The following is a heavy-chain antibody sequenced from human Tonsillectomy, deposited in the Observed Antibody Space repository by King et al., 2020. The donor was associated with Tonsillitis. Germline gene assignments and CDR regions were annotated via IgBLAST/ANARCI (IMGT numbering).Heavy chain of an antibody. CDR2: IKSDGSST. V-gene: IGHV3-74*01. CDR3: TRVRTVGFDAFDI. Sequence: VQLVESGGGLVQPGGSLRLSCAASGFTFSSYWMHWVRQAPGKGLVWGSRIKSDGSSTSYADSVKGRLTISRDNAKNTLYLQMNSLRAEDTAVYFCTRVRTVGFDAFDIWGQGTMVTVSS. J-gene: IGHJ3*02. D-gene: IGHD1/OR15-1a*01. CDR1: GFTFSSYW.